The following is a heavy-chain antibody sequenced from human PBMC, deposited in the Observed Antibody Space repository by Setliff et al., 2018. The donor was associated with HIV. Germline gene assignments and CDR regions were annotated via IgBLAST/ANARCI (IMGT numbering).Heavy chain of an antibody. CDR1: GGSISSYY. J-gene: IGHJ5*02. Sequence: SETLSLTCTVSGGSISSYYWSWIRQPPGKGLEWIGYIYYSGSTNYNPSLKSRVTISVDTSKNQFSLKLSSVTAADTGIYYCARHRSYGDYDPNWFDPWGRGTLVTVSS. CDR3: ARHRSYGDYDPNWFDP. D-gene: IGHD4-17*01. V-gene: IGHV4-59*08. CDR2: IYYSGST.